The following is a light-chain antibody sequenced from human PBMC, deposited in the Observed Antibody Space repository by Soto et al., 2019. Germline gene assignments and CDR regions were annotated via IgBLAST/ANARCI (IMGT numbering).Light chain of an antibody. J-gene: IGKJ4*01. CDR1: QGISSY. V-gene: IGKV1-8*01. CDR2: AAS. CDR3: QQTYNTPLT. Sequence: AIRIPQSPYSLSASTRDRVTITSRASQGISSYFAWYQQKPGKAPKLLIYAASGLQSGVPSCFIGSGSGTDFTLTINSLQREDFATYYCQQTYNTPLTLGGGTMV.